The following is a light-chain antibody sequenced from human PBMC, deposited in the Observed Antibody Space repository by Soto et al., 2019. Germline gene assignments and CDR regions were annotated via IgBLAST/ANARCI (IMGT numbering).Light chain of an antibody. V-gene: IGKV1-27*01. CDR3: QKYTNVPA. J-gene: IGKJ4*01. CDR2: AAS. Sequence: DIQMTQSPSSLTASVGDRVTITCRASQGISNYLAWYQQIPGKVPKLLISAASTLQSGVPSRFSGSGSGTDFTLNISSLQPEDVATYYCQKYTNVPAFGGGTRVEI. CDR1: QGISNY.